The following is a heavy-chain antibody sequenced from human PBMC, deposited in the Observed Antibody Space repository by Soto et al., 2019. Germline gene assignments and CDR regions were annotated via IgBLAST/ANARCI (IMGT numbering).Heavy chain of an antibody. V-gene: IGHV1-69*13. J-gene: IGHJ4*02. Sequence: SVKVSCKASGGTFSRYAISWVRQATGQGLEWMGGIIPIFGTANYAQKFQGRVTITADESTSTAYMELSSLRSEDTAVYYCARGRGYSGYDNFDYWGQGTLVTVSS. CDR3: ARGRGYSGYDNFDY. CDR2: IIPIFGTA. D-gene: IGHD5-12*01. CDR1: GGTFSRYA.